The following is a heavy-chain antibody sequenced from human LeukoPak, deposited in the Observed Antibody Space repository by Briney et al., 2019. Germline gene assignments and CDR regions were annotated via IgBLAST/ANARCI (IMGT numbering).Heavy chain of an antibody. CDR3: AKEGGITMVRGVESYYYYGMDV. CDR1: GFTFSSYS. V-gene: IGHV3-21*04. Sequence: GGSLRLSCAASGFTFSSYSMNWVRQAPGKGLEWVSSISSSSSFIHYADSVKGRSTISRDNAKNSLYLQMNSLRAEDTALYYCAKEGGITMVRGVESYYYYGMDVWGQGTTVTVSS. D-gene: IGHD3-10*01. J-gene: IGHJ6*02. CDR2: ISSSSSFI.